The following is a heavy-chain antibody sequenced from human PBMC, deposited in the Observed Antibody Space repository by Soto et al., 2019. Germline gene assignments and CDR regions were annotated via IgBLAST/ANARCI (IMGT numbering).Heavy chain of an antibody. CDR2: INPATGAA. CDR3: ARGGGVGVAGSAAFDM. Sequence: QLHLVQSGAVVKKPGASVTVSCSASGYPVTAYYMHWVRQAPGRGLEWMGGINPATGAAKYTQTFQGRVTMARDTSTRTVFMELSGLTSGVTAVFYCARGGGVGVAGSAAFDMWGQGTLVTVSS. V-gene: IGHV1-2*02. D-gene: IGHD3-3*01. CDR1: GYPVTAYY. J-gene: IGHJ3*02.